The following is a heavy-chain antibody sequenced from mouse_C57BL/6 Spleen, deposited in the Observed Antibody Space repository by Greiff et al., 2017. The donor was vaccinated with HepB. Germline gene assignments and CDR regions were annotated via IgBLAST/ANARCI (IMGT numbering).Heavy chain of an antibody. CDR1: GFTFSSYG. D-gene: IGHD1-1*01. J-gene: IGHJ3*01. Sequence: EVQGVESGGDLVKPGGSLKLSCAASGFTFSSYGMSWVRQTPDKRLEWVATISSGGSYTYYPDSVKGRFTISRDNAKNTLYLQMSSLKSEDTAMYYCARHYYGSSPWFAYWGQGTLVTVSA. V-gene: IGHV5-6*01. CDR3: ARHYYGSSPWFAY. CDR2: ISSGGSYT.